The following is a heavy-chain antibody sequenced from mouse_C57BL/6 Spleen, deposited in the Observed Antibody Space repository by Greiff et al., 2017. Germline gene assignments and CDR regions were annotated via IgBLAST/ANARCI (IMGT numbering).Heavy chain of an antibody. CDR3: AHYGSTYGYAMDY. J-gene: IGHJ4*01. Sequence: EVQLQQSGPELVKPGASVKISCKASGYSFTDYNMNWVKQSNGKSLEWIGVINPNYGTTTYNQKFKGKATLTVDQSSSTAYMQLNSLTSEDSSVYYCAHYGSTYGYAMDYWGQGTSVTVSS. D-gene: IGHD1-1*01. CDR1: GYSFTDYN. V-gene: IGHV1-39*01. CDR2: INPNYGTT.